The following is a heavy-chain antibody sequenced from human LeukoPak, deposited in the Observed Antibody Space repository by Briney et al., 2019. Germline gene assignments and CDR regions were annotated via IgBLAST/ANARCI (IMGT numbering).Heavy chain of an antibody. V-gene: IGHV1-18*01. D-gene: IGHD4-17*01. J-gene: IGHJ6*03. CDR3: AKTTVTSEEFFYYYMDV. CDR2: IVTYNGNT. CDR1: GYTFTSYA. Sequence: GASVKVSCKASGYTFTSYAISWVRQAPGQGLEWMGWIVTYNGNTYYAQNLQGRVTMTTDTSTSTAYMELRSLRSDDTAVYYCAKTTVTSEEFFYYYMDVWGKGTTVTVSS.